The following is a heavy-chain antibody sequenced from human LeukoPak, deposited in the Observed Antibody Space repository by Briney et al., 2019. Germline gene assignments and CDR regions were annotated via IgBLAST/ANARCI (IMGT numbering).Heavy chain of an antibody. J-gene: IGHJ4*02. CDR3: ARLSSGSSSWYDIDY. V-gene: IGHV4-59*08. CDR2: IYYSGST. CDR1: GGSISSYY. Sequence: SETLSLTCTVSGGSISSYYWSWIRQPPGKGLVWIGYIYYSGSTNYNPSLKSRVTISVDTSKNQFSLKLSSVTAADTAVYYCARLSSGSSSWYDIDYWGQGTLVTVSS. D-gene: IGHD6-13*01.